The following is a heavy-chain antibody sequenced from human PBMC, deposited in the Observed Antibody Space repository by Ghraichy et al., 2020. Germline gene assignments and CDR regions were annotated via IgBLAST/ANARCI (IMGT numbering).Heavy chain of an antibody. V-gene: IGHV3-33*01. J-gene: IGHJ3*02. CDR1: GFTFSSYG. CDR3: ARGSFDTQAFDI. Sequence: GGSLRLSCAASGFTFSSYGMHWVRQAPGKGLEWVAVIWYDGSNKYYADSVKGRFTISRDNSKNTLYLQMNSLRAEDTAVYYCARGSFDTQAFDIWGQGTMVTVSS. D-gene: IGHD1-26*01. CDR2: IWYDGSNK.